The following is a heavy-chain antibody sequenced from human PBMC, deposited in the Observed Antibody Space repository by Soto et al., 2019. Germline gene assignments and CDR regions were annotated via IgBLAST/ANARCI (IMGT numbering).Heavy chain of an antibody. Sequence: EVQLVESGGGLVKPGGSLRLSCAASGFTFSSYSMNWVRQAPGKGLEWVSSISSSSSYIYYADSVKGRFTISRDNAKNSRYLQMHSLRAEDTAVYDCARDQPGYSYGYGLGYWGQGTLVTVSS. CDR2: ISSSSSYI. J-gene: IGHJ4*02. V-gene: IGHV3-21*01. CDR3: ARDQPGYSYGYGLGY. CDR1: GFTFSSYS. D-gene: IGHD5-18*01.